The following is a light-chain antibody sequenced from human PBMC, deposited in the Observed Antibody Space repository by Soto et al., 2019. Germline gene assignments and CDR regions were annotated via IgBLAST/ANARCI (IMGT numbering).Light chain of an antibody. Sequence: QSALTQPPSASGSPGQSVTISCTGTSSDVGGYNYVSWNQQHPGKAPKLMIYEVSKRPSGVPDRFSGSKSGNTASLTVSGLQAEDEADYYCSSYAGSNSYVFGTGTKVTVL. V-gene: IGLV2-8*01. CDR3: SSYAGSNSYV. CDR1: SSDVGGYNY. J-gene: IGLJ1*01. CDR2: EVS.